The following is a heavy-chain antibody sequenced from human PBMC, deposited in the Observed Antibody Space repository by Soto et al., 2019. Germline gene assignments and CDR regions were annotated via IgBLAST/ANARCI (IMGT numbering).Heavy chain of an antibody. CDR3: ARGVTYHYGMDV. CDR1: GFSFSVSGVA. CDR2: IYWDDDK. Sequence: QITLKESGPTLVKPTQTLTLTCTFSGFSFSVSGVAVGWIRQPPGKALEWLALIYWDDDKRYSPSLKSRLTIIKAXSKNQVVLTMTNMDPVDTATYYCARGVTYHYGMDVWGQGTTVTVSS. J-gene: IGHJ6*02. V-gene: IGHV2-5*02. D-gene: IGHD3-10*01.